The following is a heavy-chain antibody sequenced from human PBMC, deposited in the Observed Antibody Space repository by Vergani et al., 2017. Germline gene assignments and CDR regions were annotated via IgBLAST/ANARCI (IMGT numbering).Heavy chain of an antibody. Sequence: QVQLVQSGAEVKKPGASVKVSCKASGYTFTSYGISWVRQAPGQGLEWMGWISAYNGNTNYAQKFQGRVTMTRDTSISTAYMELSRLRSDDTAVYYCARGTTVTTSNWFDPWGQGTLVTVSS. V-gene: IGHV1-18*01. J-gene: IGHJ5*02. D-gene: IGHD4-17*01. CDR2: ISAYNGNT. CDR3: ARGTTVTTSNWFDP. CDR1: GYTFTSYG.